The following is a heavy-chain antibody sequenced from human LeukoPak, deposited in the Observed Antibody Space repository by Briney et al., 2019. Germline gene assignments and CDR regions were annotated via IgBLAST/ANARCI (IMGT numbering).Heavy chain of an antibody. D-gene: IGHD3-10*01. CDR3: AREGLYYYGSGSTSGDY. J-gene: IGHJ4*02. CDR2: ISRSGNTI. V-gene: IGHV3-11*01. CDR1: GFTFNNYG. Sequence: GGSLRLSCAASGFTFNNYGMTWIRQAPGKGLEWVSYISRSGNTIYYADSLKGRFTISRDNAKTSLYLQMNSLRAEDTAVYYCAREGLYYYGSGSTSGDYWGQGTLVTVSS.